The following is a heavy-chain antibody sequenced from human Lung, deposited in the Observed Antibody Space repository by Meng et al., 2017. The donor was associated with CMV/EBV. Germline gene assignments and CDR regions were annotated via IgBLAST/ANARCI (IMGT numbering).Heavy chain of an antibody. Sequence: QISWKEPCPPLLNPTQTLTLPCTFSGFSLSTSEVGGGGIRQPPGKALEWLAVIYWDDDKRYSPSLKSRLTITKDTSKNQVVLTLTNMDPVDTATYYCALFTRSWFDPWGQGTLVTVSS. CDR2: IYWDDDK. D-gene: IGHD2-2*01. J-gene: IGHJ5*02. CDR1: GFSLSTSEVG. CDR3: ALFTRSWFDP. V-gene: IGHV2-5*02.